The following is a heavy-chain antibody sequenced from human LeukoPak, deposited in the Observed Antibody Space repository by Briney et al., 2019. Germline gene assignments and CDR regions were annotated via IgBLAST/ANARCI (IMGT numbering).Heavy chain of an antibody. CDR3: TRIHDGGRFDP. J-gene: IGHJ5*02. CDR1: GFSLTTSGMR. Sequence: SGPALVKPTQTLTLTCSFSGFSLTTSGMRVSWIRQPPGKALEWLARIDWDDDRFYSTSLKTRLTISKDTSKNQVVLTMTNMDPVDTATYYCTRIHDGGRFDPWGQGTLVTVSS. V-gene: IGHV2-70*04. D-gene: IGHD5-24*01. CDR2: IDWDDDR.